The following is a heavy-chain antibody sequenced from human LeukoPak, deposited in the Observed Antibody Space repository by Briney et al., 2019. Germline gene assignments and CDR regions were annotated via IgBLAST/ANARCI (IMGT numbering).Heavy chain of an antibody. CDR3: ARLSAMLRGPEAFYYFEY. CDR1: GFTFSRYG. V-gene: IGHV3-30*02. CDR2: IRYDGSNK. J-gene: IGHJ4*02. Sequence: GGSLRLSCAASGFTFSRYGMHWVRQAPGKGLEWVAFIRYDGSNKYYADSVKGRFTISRDNAKNSLYLQMNSLRAEDTAVYYCARLSAMLRGPEAFYYFEYWGQGTLVTVSS. D-gene: IGHD3-10*01.